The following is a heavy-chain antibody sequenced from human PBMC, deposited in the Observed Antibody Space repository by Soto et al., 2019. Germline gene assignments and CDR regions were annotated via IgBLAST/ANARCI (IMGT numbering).Heavy chain of an antibody. J-gene: IGHJ1*01. CDR2: IYSGGST. V-gene: IGHV3-53*01. CDR3: ARDSFAYDSSGYYSSYFQH. CDR1: GFTVSSNY. D-gene: IGHD3-22*01. Sequence: EVQLVESGGGLIQPGGSLRLSCAASGFTVSSNYMSWVRQAPGKGLEWVSVIYSGGSTYYADSVKGRFTISRDNSKNTLYLQMNSLRAEDTAVYYCARDSFAYDSSGYYSSYFQHWGQGTLVTVSS.